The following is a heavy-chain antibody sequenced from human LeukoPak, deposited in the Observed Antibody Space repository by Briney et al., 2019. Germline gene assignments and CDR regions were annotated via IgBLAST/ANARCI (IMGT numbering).Heavy chain of an antibody. Sequence: GGSLRLSCAASGFTFSSYWMHWVRQGPGKGLVWVSRINTDGTTTTYADSVKGRFTISRDNAKNSLYLQMNSLRADDSAVYYCARGWAVNYWGQGTQVTVSS. CDR2: INTDGTTT. CDR3: ARGWAVNY. J-gene: IGHJ4*02. V-gene: IGHV3-74*01. D-gene: IGHD6-13*01. CDR1: GFTFSSYW.